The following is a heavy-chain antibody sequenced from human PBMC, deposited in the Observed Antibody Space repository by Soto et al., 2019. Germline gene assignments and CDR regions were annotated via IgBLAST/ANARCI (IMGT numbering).Heavy chain of an antibody. J-gene: IGHJ4*02. CDR1: GGSFSGYY. Sequence: PSETLSLTCAVYGGSFSGYYWSWIRQPPGKGLEWIGEINHSGSTNYNPSLKSRVTISVDTSKNQFSLKLSSVTAADTAVYYCGRGGGSLYYDFLTGYPPFAYGGQEPLVTV. V-gene: IGHV4-34*01. D-gene: IGHD3-9*01. CDR2: INHSGST. CDR3: GRGGGSLYYDFLTGYPPFAY.